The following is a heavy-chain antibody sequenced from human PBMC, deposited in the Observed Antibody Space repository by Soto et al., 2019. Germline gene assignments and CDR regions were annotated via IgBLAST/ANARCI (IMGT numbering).Heavy chain of an antibody. CDR1: GRSISRGGYS. Sequence: SECMSLTCAVSGRSISRGGYSWSWVRQPPGKGLEWIGYIYHSGSTYYNPSLKSRVTISVDRSKNQFSLRLSSVTAADTAVYYCARVPYYWGQGTLVTVSS. J-gene: IGHJ4*02. CDR2: IYHSGST. CDR3: ARVPYY. V-gene: IGHV4-30-2*01.